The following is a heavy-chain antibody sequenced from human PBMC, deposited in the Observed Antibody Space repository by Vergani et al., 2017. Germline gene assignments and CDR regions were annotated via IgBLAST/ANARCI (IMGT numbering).Heavy chain of an antibody. J-gene: IGHJ5*01. D-gene: IGHD5-24*01. CDR3: VRGGLATIYNWFDP. V-gene: IGHV3-23*01. CDR2: ISGSGGST. CDR1: GFTFSSYA. Sequence: VQLLESGGGLVQPGGSLRLSCAASGFTFSSYAMSWVRQAPGKGLEWVSAISGSGGSTYYADSVKGRFTISRDNSKNTLYLQMNSLRAEDTAVYYCVRGGLATIYNWFDPWGQGTRVTVSS.